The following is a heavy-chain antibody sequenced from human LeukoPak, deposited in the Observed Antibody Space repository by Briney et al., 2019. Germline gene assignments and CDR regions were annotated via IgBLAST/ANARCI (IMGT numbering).Heavy chain of an antibody. V-gene: IGHV3-21*01. J-gene: IGHJ4*02. D-gene: IGHD4-17*01. CDR3: ARDLGTTVTTYLDY. CDR1: GFTFSAYN. CDR2: ISSSSSYI. Sequence: GGSLRLSCAASGFTFSAYNMNWVRRTPGKGLEWVSSISSSSSYIYYADSVKGRFTISRDNAKNSLYLQMNSLRAEDTAVYHCARDLGTTVTTYLDYWGQGTLVTVSS.